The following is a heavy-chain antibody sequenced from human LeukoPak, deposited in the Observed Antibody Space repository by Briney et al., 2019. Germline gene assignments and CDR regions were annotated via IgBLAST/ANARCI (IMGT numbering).Heavy chain of an antibody. V-gene: IGHV4-59*01. J-gene: IGHJ3*02. CDR2: SGST. CDR3: ARDVGDYGVEGAFDI. CDR1: GGSISSYY. Sequence: PSETLSLTCTVSGGSISSYYWSWIRQPPGKGLEWIGYSGSTNYNPSLKSRVTISVDTSKNQFSLTLSSVTAADTAVYYCARDVGDYGVEGAFDIWGQGTMVTVSS. D-gene: IGHD4-17*01.